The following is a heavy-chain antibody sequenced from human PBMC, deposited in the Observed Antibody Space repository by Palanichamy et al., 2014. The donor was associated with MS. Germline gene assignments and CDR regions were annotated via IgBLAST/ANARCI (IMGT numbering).Heavy chain of an antibody. D-gene: IGHD3-9*01. Sequence: QITLKESGPTLVKPTQTLTLTCSFSGFSLSTSGVGVGWIRQPPGKALEWLALIYWDDDKRYSPSLKTRLTISKDTSKNQVVLRMTNMDPVDTATYYCAHSVRFFDSNSFDPWGQGTLVTVSS. J-gene: IGHJ5*02. CDR1: GFSLSTSGVG. V-gene: IGHV2-5*02. CDR2: IYWDDDK. CDR3: AHSVRFFDSNSFDP.